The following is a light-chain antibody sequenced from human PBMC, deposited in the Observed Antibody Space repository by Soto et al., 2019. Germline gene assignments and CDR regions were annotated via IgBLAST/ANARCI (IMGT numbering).Light chain of an antibody. J-gene: IGKJ4*01. CDR1: QSISTN. CDR3: QQYSKWPPVT. V-gene: IGKV3-15*01. CDR2: GAS. Sequence: EIVMTQSPATLSVSPGERATLSCRASQSISTNLAWYQQKPGQAPRLLFYGASTRATGIPARFSGSGSGTEFTLTITSVQSEDFAVYYCQQYSKWPPVTFGGGTKVEIK.